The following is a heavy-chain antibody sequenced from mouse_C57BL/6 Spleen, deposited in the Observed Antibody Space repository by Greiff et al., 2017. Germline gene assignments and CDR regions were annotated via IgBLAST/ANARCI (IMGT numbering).Heavy chain of an antibody. D-gene: IGHD1-1*01. CDR2: IRNKANGYTT. CDR1: GFTFTDYY. V-gene: IGHV7-3*01. CDR3: ARSLSYYGSSFAY. Sequence: EVKLMESGGGLVQPGGSLSLSCAASGFTFTDYYMSWVRQPPGKALEWLGFIRNKANGYTTEYSASVKGRFTISRDNSQSILYLQMNALRAEDSATYYCARSLSYYGSSFAYWGQGTLVTVYA. J-gene: IGHJ3*01.